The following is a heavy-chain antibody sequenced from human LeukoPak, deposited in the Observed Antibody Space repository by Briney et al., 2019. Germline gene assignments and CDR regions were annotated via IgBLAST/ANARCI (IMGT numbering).Heavy chain of an antibody. D-gene: IGHD6-13*01. J-gene: IGHJ4*02. CDR1: GFTFSSYE. Sequence: PGGSLRLSCAASGFTFSSYEMNWIRQAPGKGLEWIGSVHHSGIPFYNPSLRSRVTISVVTSKNQFSLRLIFVAAADRALYYCARLPRGISAASGGAYSGQGTLVTVSS. CDR3: ARLPRGISAASGGAY. CDR2: VHHSGIP. V-gene: IGHV4-39*01.